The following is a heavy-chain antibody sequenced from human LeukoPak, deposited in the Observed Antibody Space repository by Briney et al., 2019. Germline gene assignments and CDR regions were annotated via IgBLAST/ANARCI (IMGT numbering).Heavy chain of an antibody. CDR2: IYYSGST. D-gene: IGHD5-18*01. CDR1: GGSISSGGYY. Sequence: SETLSLTCTVSGGSISSGGYYWSWIRQHPGKGLEWIGYIYYSGSTYYNPSLKSRVTISVDTSKNQFSLKLSSVTAADTAVYYCARAGWGYSYGQTPYNWFDPWGQGTLVTVSS. V-gene: IGHV4-31*03. CDR3: ARAGWGYSYGQTPYNWFDP. J-gene: IGHJ5*02.